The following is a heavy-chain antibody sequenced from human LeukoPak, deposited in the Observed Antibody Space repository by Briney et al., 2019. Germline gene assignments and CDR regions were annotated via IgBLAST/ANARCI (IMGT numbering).Heavy chain of an antibody. CDR1: GFTFSDYA. J-gene: IGHJ4*02. D-gene: IGHD1-26*01. CDR3: ARDRGELLYYFDY. Sequence: GGSLRLSCAASGFTFSDYAMNWVRQAPGKGLEWVSYISSSSGSSSTIYYIDSVMGRFTISRDNAKNSLYLQMNSLRAEDTAVYYCARDRGELLYYFDYWGQGTLVTVSS. CDR2: ISSSSGSSSTI. V-gene: IGHV3-48*04.